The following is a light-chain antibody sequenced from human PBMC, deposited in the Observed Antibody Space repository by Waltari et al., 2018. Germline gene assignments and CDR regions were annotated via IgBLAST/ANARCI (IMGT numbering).Light chain of an antibody. CDR1: SSDVGGYHY. Sequence: QSALTQPPSASGSPGQSVTISCTGSSSDVGGYHYVSWYQQHPGKAPKLMIYEVSKRPCGVPHRFAGTKSGNAASPIVAGLQAEDEADYYCSPYAGSNNVGVFGGGTKLTVL. J-gene: IGLJ2*01. CDR2: EVS. CDR3: SPYAGSNNVGV. V-gene: IGLV2-8*01.